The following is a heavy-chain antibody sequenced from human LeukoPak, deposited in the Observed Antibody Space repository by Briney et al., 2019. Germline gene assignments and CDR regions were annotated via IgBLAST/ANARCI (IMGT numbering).Heavy chain of an antibody. CDR3: ARGPYAYDSSGAFDI. D-gene: IGHD3-22*01. CDR2: IYTSGST. CDR1: GDSISSGDYY. V-gene: IGHV4-61*02. J-gene: IGHJ3*02. Sequence: SETLSLTCTVSGDSISSGDYYWSWIRQPAGKGLEWIGRIYTSGSTNYNPSLKSRVTISVDTSKNQFSLKLSSVTAADTAVFYCARGPYAYDSSGAFDIWGQGTMVTVPS.